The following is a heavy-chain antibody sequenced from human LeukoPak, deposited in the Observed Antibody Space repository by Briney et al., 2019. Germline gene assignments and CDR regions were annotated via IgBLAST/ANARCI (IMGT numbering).Heavy chain of an antibody. D-gene: IGHD6-13*01. V-gene: IGHV4-39*07. CDR3: ARGSSSWYF. CDR2: IFYSGST. Sequence: SETLSLTCTVSSGSSSTINYYWGCVRQPPGKALEWIGNIFYSGSTYYSPSLKSRVTISVDTSKNQFSLKLSSVTAADTAVYYCARGSSSWYFWGQGTLVTVSS. CDR1: SGSSSTINYY. J-gene: IGHJ4*02.